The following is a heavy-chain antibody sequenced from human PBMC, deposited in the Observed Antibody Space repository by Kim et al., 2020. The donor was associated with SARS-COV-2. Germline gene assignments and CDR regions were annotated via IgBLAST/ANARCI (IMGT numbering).Heavy chain of an antibody. D-gene: IGHD6-13*01. CDR1: GFTFSSYW. CDR3: ARDLYIAAADPSGDWFDP. Sequence: GGSLRLSCAASGFTFSSYWMSWVRQAPGKGLEWVANIKQDGSEKYYVDSVKGRFTISRDNAKNSLYLQMNSLRAEDTAVYYCARDLYIAAADPSGDWFDPWGQGTLVTVSS. CDR2: IKQDGSEK. J-gene: IGHJ5*02. V-gene: IGHV3-7*03.